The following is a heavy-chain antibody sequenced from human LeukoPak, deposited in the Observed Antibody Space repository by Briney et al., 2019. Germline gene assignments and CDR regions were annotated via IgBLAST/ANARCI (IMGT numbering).Heavy chain of an antibody. CDR1: GFTFSSYS. J-gene: IGHJ4*02. CDR3: AAKGNGYSGTYVFAH. V-gene: IGHV3-21*01. D-gene: IGHD5-12*01. CDR2: ISSSSSYI. Sequence: GGSLRLSCAASGFTFSSYSMNWVRQAPGKGLEWVSSISSSSSYIYYADSVKGRFTISRDNAKNSLYLQMNSLRAEATAVYYCAAKGNGYSGTYVFAHWGRGALVTVSP.